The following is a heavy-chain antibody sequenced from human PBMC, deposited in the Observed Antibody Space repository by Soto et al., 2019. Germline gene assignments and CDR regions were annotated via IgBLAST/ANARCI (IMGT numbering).Heavy chain of an antibody. Sequence: ASVKVSCKASGGTFSSYAISWVRQAPGRGLEWMGGIIPLFGTTNYAQKFRGRVTVTADESTSTVYMEVRSLRFEDTAVYYCARAHGSSWYNWFDPWGQGTLVTVSS. J-gene: IGHJ5*02. V-gene: IGHV1-69*13. D-gene: IGHD6-13*01. CDR3: ARAHGSSWYNWFDP. CDR2: IIPLFGTT. CDR1: GGTFSSYA.